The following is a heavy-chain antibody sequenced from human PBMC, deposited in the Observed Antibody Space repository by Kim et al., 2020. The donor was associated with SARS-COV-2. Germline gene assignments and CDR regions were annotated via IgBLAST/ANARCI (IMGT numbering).Heavy chain of an antibody. J-gene: IGHJ4*02. Sequence: SETLSLTCTVSGGSISSSSYYWGWIRQPPGKGLEWIGSIYYSGSTYYNPSLKSRVTISVDTSKNQFSLKLSSVTAADTAVYYCASPLYYYDSSGSGGYWGQGALVTVSS. CDR1: GGSISSSSYY. D-gene: IGHD3-22*01. V-gene: IGHV4-39*01. CDR3: ASPLYYYDSSGSGGY. CDR2: IYYSGST.